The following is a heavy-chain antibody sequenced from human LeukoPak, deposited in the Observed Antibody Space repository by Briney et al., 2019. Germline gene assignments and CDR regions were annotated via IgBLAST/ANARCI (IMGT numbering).Heavy chain of an antibody. V-gene: IGHV3-66*01. CDR1: GFTVSSNY. CDR2: LHSGGST. CDR3: ARRERRGYTYGRGTLDI. D-gene: IGHD5-18*01. Sequence: GGSLRLSCAASGFTVSSNYMSWVRQAPWKGLEWVSLLHSGGSTYYTDSVKGRFTISRDNSKNTLYLQMTRLRAEDTAVYYCARRERRGYTYGRGTLDIWGQGTMVTVS. J-gene: IGHJ3*02.